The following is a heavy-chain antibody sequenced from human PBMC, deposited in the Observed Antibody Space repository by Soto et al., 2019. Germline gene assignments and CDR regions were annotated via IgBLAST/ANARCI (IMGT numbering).Heavy chain of an antibody. Sequence: QVQLVESGGGVVQPGRSLRLSCAASGFTFSSYGMHWVRQAPGKGLEWVAVISYDGSNKYYADSVKGRFTISRDNSKNTLYLQMNSLRAEDTAVYYCAKSPLIAAAVIDYWGQGTLVTVPS. CDR2: ISYDGSNK. V-gene: IGHV3-30*18. CDR1: GFTFSSYG. J-gene: IGHJ4*02. CDR3: AKSPLIAAAVIDY. D-gene: IGHD6-13*01.